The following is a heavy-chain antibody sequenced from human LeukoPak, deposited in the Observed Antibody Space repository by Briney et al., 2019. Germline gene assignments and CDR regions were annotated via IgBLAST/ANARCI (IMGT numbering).Heavy chain of an antibody. CDR1: GFSFSSYS. V-gene: IGHV3-30*18. J-gene: IGHJ4*02. Sequence: GGSLGLSCAAAGFSFSSYSMHWLRQAPGKGLEWVAVISYDGSKKYYPESVRGRFTISRDNSKNTVFLQMNSLRVEDTAVYYCAKDFGYDSGTYLEQWGQGTLVTVSS. CDR3: AKDFGYDSGTYLEQ. CDR2: ISYDGSKK. D-gene: IGHD3-10*01.